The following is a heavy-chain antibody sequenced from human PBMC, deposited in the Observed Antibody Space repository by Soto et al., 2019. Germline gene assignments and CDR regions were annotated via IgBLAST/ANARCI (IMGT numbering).Heavy chain of an antibody. CDR1: GFTFSSYS. V-gene: IGHV3-21*01. CDR2: ISSSSSST. CDR3: WRDLGWFDP. J-gene: IGHJ5*02. Sequence: GGSLKLSCSISGFTFSSYSMTWVRQAPGKGLEWVASISSSSSSTYYADSVKGRFTISRDNAKNSLFLEMNTLRAEDTAVYLCWRDLGWFDPWGQGTLVTVSS.